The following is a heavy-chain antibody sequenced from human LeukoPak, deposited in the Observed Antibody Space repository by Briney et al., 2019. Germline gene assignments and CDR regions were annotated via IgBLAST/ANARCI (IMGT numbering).Heavy chain of an antibody. Sequence: GGSLRLSCAASGFTFSSYAVSWVRQAPGKGLEWVSAISGSGGSTYYADSVKGRFTISRDNSKNTLYLQMNSLRAEDTAVYYCAKERYFDWLSTRFYFDYWGQGTLVTVSS. D-gene: IGHD3-9*01. CDR3: AKERYFDWLSTRFYFDY. V-gene: IGHV3-23*01. J-gene: IGHJ4*02. CDR1: GFTFSSYA. CDR2: ISGSGGST.